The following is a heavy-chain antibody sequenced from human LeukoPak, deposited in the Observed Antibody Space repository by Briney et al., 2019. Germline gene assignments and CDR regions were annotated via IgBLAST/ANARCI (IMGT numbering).Heavy chain of an antibody. CDR3: ARRASGPLGYCSGGSCSDAFDI. V-gene: IGHV1-18*01. J-gene: IGHJ3*02. Sequence: ASVKVSCKASGYTFTSYGISWVRQAPGRGLEGMGWISAYNGNTNYARKLQGRVTMTTDTSTSTAYMELWSLRSDDTAVYYCARRASGPLGYCSGGSCSDAFDIWGQGTMVTVSS. D-gene: IGHD2-15*01. CDR2: ISAYNGNT. CDR1: GYTFTSYG.